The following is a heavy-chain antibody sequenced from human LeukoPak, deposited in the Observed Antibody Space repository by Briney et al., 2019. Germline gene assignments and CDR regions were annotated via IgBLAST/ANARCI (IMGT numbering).Heavy chain of an antibody. CDR3: AREYAYCGGDCYFYFDY. D-gene: IGHD2-21*02. V-gene: IGHV4-59*01. CDR2: IYYSGST. J-gene: IGHJ4*02. Sequence: PSETLSLTCTVSGGSISSYYWSWIRQPPGKGLEWIGYIYYSGSTNYNPSLKSRVTISVDTSKNQFSLKLSSVTAADTAVYYCAREYAYCGGDCYFYFDYWGQGTLVTVSS. CDR1: GGSISSYY.